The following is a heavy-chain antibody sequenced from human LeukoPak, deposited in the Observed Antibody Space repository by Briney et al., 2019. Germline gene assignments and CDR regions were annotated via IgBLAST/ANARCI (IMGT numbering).Heavy chain of an antibody. CDR1: GFTFSSYS. Sequence: GGSLRLSCAASGFTFSSYSMNWVRQAPGKGLEWVSSISSSSSYIYYADSVKGRFTISRDNAKNSLYLQMNSLRAEDTAVYYCARRHSSSSPKLADWGQGTLVTVSS. D-gene: IGHD6-6*01. V-gene: IGHV3-21*01. CDR2: ISSSSSYI. J-gene: IGHJ4*02. CDR3: ARRHSSSSPKLAD.